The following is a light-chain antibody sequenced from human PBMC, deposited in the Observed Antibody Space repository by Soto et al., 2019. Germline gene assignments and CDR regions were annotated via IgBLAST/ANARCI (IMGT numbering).Light chain of an antibody. Sequence: EIVLTQSPATLSLSAGERATLSCRASQSVSSYLAWYQQKPGQAPRLLIYDASNRATGIPARFSGSGSGTDFTLTINSLEPEDFAVYYCQQRSNWPSITFGQGTRLEIK. CDR2: DAS. J-gene: IGKJ5*01. CDR3: QQRSNWPSIT. V-gene: IGKV3-11*01. CDR1: QSVSSY.